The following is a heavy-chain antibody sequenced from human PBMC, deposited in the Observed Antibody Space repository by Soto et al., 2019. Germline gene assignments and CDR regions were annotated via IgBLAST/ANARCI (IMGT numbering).Heavy chain of an antibody. CDR1: GFSFSRNS. CDR2: IWYDGSNK. CDR3: AKDNSYDSSGSML. D-gene: IGHD3-22*01. Sequence: PGGSLRLSCATSGFSFSRNSMAWVRQAPGKGLEWVAVIWYDGSNKYYADSVKGRFTISRDNSKNTLYLQMNSLRAEDTALYYCAKDNSYDSSGSMLWGQGTLVTVSS. V-gene: IGHV3-30*02. J-gene: IGHJ4*02.